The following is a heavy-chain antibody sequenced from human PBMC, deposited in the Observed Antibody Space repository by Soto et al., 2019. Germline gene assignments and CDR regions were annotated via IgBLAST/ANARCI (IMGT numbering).Heavy chain of an antibody. Sequence: DSGATLVNPTQTLRLTCTFSGFSLSTSGMRVSWIRQPPGKALEWLARIDWDDDKFYSTSLKTRPTISKDTSKNQVVLTMTNMDPVDTATYYCARIGGPYGDYVFDYWGQGTLVTVSS. CDR1: GFSLSTSGMR. CDR3: ARIGGPYGDYVFDY. J-gene: IGHJ4*02. V-gene: IGHV2-70*04. CDR2: IDWDDDK. D-gene: IGHD4-17*01.